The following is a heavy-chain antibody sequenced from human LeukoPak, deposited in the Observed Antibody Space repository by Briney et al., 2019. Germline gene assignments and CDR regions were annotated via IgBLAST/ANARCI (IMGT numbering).Heavy chain of an antibody. D-gene: IGHD5-18*01. CDR1: GYTFTTYA. CDR2: INAGNGNT. V-gene: IGHV1-3*01. J-gene: IGHJ4*02. CDR3: ARVDTAMVDY. Sequence: GASVKVSCKASGYTFTTYAIHWVRQAPGQRLEWMGWINAGNGNTRYSQEFQGRVTITRDTSASTAYMELSRLRSDDTAVYYCARVDTAMVDYWGQGTLVTVSS.